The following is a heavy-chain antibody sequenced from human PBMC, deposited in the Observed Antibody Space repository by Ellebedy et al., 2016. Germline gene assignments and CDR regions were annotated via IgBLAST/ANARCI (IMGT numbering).Heavy chain of an antibody. D-gene: IGHD4-23*01. CDR2: IYHSGTT. CDR3: ARVGHYSGKEYFDY. V-gene: IGHV4-38-2*01. J-gene: IGHJ4*02. CDR1: GFTFSIAS. Sequence: ESLKISXAASGFTFSIASMTWVRQAPGKGLEWIGNIYHSGTTYYNPSLKSRVTISVDTSKNQFSLKLNSVTAADTAVYYCARVGHYSGKEYFDYWGQGTLVPVSS.